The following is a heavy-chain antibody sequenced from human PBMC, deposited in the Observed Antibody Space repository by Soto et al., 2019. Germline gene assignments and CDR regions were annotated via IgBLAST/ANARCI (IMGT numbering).Heavy chain of an antibody. CDR2: ISYDGSNK. J-gene: IGHJ5*02. CDR1: GFTFSSYG. V-gene: IGHV3-30*18. CDR3: AKGRASLGEDWFDP. Sequence: GGSLRLSCAASGFTFSSYGIHWVRQAPGKGLEWVAVISYDGSNKYYADSVKGRFTISRDNSKNTLYLQMNSLRAEDTAVYYCAKGRASLGEDWFDPWGQGTLVTVSS.